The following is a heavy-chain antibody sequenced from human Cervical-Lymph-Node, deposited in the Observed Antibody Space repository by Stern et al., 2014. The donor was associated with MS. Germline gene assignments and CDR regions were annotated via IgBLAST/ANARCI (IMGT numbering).Heavy chain of an antibody. CDR2: ISWNSGSI. CDR1: GFTFDDYA. V-gene: IGHV3-9*01. D-gene: IGHD4-17*01. J-gene: IGHJ4*02. Sequence: EVQLVESGGGLVQPGRSLRLSCAASGFTFDDYAMHWVRQAPGKGLEWVSGISWNSGSIGYADSVKGRFTISRDNAKNSLYLQMNSLRAEDTALYYCAKGDGPGTVTTYYFDYWGQGTLVTVSS. CDR3: AKGDGPGTVTTYYFDY.